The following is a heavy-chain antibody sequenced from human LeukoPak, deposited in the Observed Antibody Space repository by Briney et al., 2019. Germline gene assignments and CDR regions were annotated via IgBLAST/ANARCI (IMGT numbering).Heavy chain of an antibody. CDR1: GFTFSSYG. D-gene: IGHD2-21*01. CDR2: ISYDGSNK. V-gene: IGHV3-30*18. Sequence: GGSLRLSCAASGFTFSSYGMHWVRQAPGKGLEWVAVISYDGSNKYYADPVKGRFTISRDNSKNTLYLQMNSLRAEDTAVYYCANIAGYWGQGTLVTVSS. J-gene: IGHJ4*02. CDR3: ANIAGY.